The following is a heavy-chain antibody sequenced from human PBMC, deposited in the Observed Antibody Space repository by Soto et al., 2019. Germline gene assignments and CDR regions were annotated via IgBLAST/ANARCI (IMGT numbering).Heavy chain of an antibody. V-gene: IGHV3-30*18. CDR3: AKKSDFWSGYYYYYYGMDV. CDR1: GFTFISYG. J-gene: IGHJ6*02. CDR2: ISYDGSNK. Sequence: AGGSLRLSCASSGFTFISYGMHWVRQAPGKGLEWVAVISYDGSNKYYADSVKGRFTISRDNSKNTLYLQMNSLRAEDTAVYYCAKKSDFWSGYYYYYYGMDVWGQGTTVTVSS. D-gene: IGHD3-3*01.